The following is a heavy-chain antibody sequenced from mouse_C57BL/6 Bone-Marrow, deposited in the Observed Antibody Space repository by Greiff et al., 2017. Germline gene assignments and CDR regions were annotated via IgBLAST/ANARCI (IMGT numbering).Heavy chain of an antibody. CDR2: INPSSGYT. Sequence: VKLMESGAELARPGASVKMSCKASGYTFTSYTMHWVKQRPGQGLEWIGYINPSSGYTKYNQKFQDKAKLTADKSSSTAYMQLSSLTSEDSSVYYCARTRFAYWGQGTLVTVSA. J-gene: IGHJ3*01. V-gene: IGHV1-4*01. CDR1: GYTFTSYT. CDR3: ARTRFAY.